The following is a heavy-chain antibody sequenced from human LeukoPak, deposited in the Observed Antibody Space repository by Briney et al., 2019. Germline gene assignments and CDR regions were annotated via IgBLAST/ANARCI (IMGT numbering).Heavy chain of an antibody. Sequence: GGSLRLSCAASGFTFNNYAMTWVRQAPGKGLEWVSAITVGGGTTYYADSVRGRFTISRDNSKNTLYLQMNSLRAEDTAIYYCVKEDHRGSDPPWFDPWGQGTLVTVSS. D-gene: IGHD3-10*01. CDR2: ITVGGGTT. J-gene: IGHJ5*02. V-gene: IGHV3-23*01. CDR3: VKEDHRGSDPPWFDP. CDR1: GFTFNNYA.